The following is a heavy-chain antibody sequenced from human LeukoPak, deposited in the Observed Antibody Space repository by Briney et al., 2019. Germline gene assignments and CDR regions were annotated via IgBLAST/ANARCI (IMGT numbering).Heavy chain of an antibody. CDR3: ARQSIADEPGLDY. Sequence: GASVKVSCKASGYXFTGYYIHWVRQAPGQGLEWMGWTNPNSGGTNYAQKFQGSVTMTRDTSISTAYMELSRLRSDDTAVYYCARQSIADEPGLDYWGQGTLVTVSS. V-gene: IGHV1-2*02. J-gene: IGHJ4*02. CDR2: TNPNSGGT. CDR1: GYXFTGYY. D-gene: IGHD6-6*01.